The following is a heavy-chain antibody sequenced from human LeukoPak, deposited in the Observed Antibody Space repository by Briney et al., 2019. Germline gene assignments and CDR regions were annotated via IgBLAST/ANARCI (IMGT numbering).Heavy chain of an antibody. CDR3: ARDVLRFLEWSTDAFDI. D-gene: IGHD3-3*01. J-gene: IGHJ3*02. CDR2: ISAYNGNT. CDR1: GYTFTSYG. Sequence: ASVKVSCKASGYTFTSYGISWVRQAPGQGLEWMGWISAYNGNTNYAQKLQGRVTMTTDTSTSTAYMELRSLRSDDTAVYYCARDVLRFLEWSTDAFDIWGQGTMVTVSS. V-gene: IGHV1-18*01.